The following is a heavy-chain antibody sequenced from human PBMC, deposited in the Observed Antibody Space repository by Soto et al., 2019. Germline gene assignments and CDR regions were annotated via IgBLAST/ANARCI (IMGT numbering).Heavy chain of an antibody. D-gene: IGHD6-19*01. CDR3: ARLQWMGPPGDSQH. CDR1: GGSISSSSYY. CDR2: IYYSGSN. Sequence: QLQLQESGPGLVKPSETLSLTCTVSGGSISSSSYYWGWIRQPPGKGLEWIGSIYYSGSNYYNPSLKSRVTISVDTPKHQFSLKLSSVTAADTAVYYGARLQWMGPPGDSQHGGQGTLVTVSS. J-gene: IGHJ1*01. V-gene: IGHV4-39*01.